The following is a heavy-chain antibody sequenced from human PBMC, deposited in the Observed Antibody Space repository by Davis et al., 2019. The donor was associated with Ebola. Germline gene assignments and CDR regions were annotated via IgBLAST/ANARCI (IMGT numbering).Heavy chain of an antibody. CDR1: GYTFTSYG. J-gene: IGHJ6*02. CDR3: ARDYYGSGDPYYGMDV. Sequence: SVKVSCKASGYTFTSYGISWVRQAPGQGLGWMGGIIPIFGTANYAQKFQGRVTITADESTSTAYMELSSLRSEDTAVYYCARDYYGSGDPYYGMDVWGQGTTVTVSS. CDR2: IIPIFGTA. D-gene: IGHD3-10*01. V-gene: IGHV1-69*13.